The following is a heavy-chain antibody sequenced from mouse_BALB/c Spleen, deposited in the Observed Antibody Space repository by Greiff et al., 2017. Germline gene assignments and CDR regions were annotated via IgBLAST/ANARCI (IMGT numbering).Heavy chain of an antibody. CDR1: GFNIKDSY. CDR3: AGFTATFAMDY. V-gene: IGHV14-3*02. CDR2: IDPANGNT. Sequence: VQLKESGAELVKPGASVKLSCTASGFNIKDSYMHWVKQRPEQGLEWIGRIDPANGNTKYDPKFQGKATITADTSSNTAYLQLSSLTSEDTAVYYGAGFTATFAMDYWGQGTSVTVSS. J-gene: IGHJ4*01. D-gene: IGHD1-2*01.